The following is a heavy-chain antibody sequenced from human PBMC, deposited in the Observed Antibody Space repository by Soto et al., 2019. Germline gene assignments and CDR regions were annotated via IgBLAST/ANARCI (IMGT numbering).Heavy chain of an antibody. CDR3: ARDNGQQLSTYYYYGMDV. V-gene: IGHV1-69*13. J-gene: IGHJ6*02. D-gene: IGHD6-13*01. CDR2: IIPTFGTA. CDR1: GGTFSSYA. Sequence: SVKVSCKASGGTFSSYAISWVRQAPGQGLEWMGGIIPTFGTANYAQKFQGRVTITADESTSTAYMELSSLRPQDTAVYYCARDNGQQLSTYYYYGMDVWGQGTTVTVSS.